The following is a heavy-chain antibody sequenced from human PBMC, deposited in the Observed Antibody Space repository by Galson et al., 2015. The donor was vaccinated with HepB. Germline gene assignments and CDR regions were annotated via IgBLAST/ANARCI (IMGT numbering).Heavy chain of an antibody. Sequence: TLSLTCTVSGGSISSGGYYWSWIRQHPGKGLEWIGFIYYSGSTYYNPSLKSRVYISVDTSKNQFSLKLNSSTAADTAVYYCARGRSSPTYYYDSAGYSKYYFDYWGQGTLATVSS. D-gene: IGHD3-22*01. CDR2: IYYSGST. J-gene: IGHJ4*02. CDR1: GGSISSGGYY. V-gene: IGHV4-31*03. CDR3: ARGRSSPTYYYDSAGYSKYYFDY.